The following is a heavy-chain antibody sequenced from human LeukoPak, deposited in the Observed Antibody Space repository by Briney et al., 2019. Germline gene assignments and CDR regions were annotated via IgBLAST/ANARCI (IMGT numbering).Heavy chain of an antibody. D-gene: IGHD2-15*01. CDR1: GGTFSSYA. CDR3: AEGGYCSGGSCYSLSG. J-gene: IGHJ4*02. V-gene: IGHV1-69*05. CDR2: IIPIFGTA. Sequence: SVKVSCKATGGTFSSYAISWVRQAPGQGLEWMGRIIPIFGTANYAQKFQGRVTITTDESTSTAYMELSSLRSEDTAVYYCAEGGYCSGGSCYSLSGWGQGTLVTVSS.